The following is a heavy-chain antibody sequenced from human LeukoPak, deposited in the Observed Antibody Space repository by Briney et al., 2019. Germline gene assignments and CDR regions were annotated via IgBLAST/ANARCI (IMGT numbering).Heavy chain of an antibody. D-gene: IGHD2-8*01. V-gene: IGHV3-30-3*01. CDR2: ISYDGSNK. CDR1: GFTFSSYF. J-gene: IGHJ4*02. Sequence: PGGSLRLSCAASGFTFSSYFMHWVRQAPGKGLEWVAVISYDGSNKYYADSVKGRFTISRDNSKNTLYLQMNSLRAEDTAVYYCVKDGLMRFFDYWGQGTLVTVSS. CDR3: VKDGLMRFFDY.